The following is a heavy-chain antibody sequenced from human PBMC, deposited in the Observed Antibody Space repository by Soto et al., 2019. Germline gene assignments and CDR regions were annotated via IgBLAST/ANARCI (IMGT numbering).Heavy chain of an antibody. J-gene: IGHJ6*02. V-gene: IGHV3-11*01. CDR2: ISSSGSTI. Sequence: GGSLKLSCAASGFTFSDYYMSWIRQAPGKGLEWVSYISSSGSTIYYADSVKGRFTISRDNAKNSLYLQMNSLRAEDTAVYYCARAGDFWSGYTSYGMDVWGQGTTVTVSS. CDR3: ARAGDFWSGYTSYGMDV. D-gene: IGHD3-3*01. CDR1: GFTFSDYY.